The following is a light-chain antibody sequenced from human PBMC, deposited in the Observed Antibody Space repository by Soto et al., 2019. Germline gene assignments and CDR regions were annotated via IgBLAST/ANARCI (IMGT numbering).Light chain of an antibody. CDR3: GKWDTSLSVFYV. CDR2: DNN. Sequence: QSALTQPPSVSAAPGQNATISCSGSSSNIGNNYVSWYQHLPGTAPKILIYDNNKRPSGIPDRFSGFKSGTSATLGITGLQTGDEADYYCGKWDTSLSVFYVFGTGTKVTVL. J-gene: IGLJ1*01. CDR1: SSNIGNNY. V-gene: IGLV1-51*01.